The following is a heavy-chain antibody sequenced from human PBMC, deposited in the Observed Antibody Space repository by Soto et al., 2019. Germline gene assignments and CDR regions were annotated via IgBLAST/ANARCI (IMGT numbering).Heavy chain of an antibody. D-gene: IGHD1-26*01. J-gene: IGHJ2*01. CDR1: GFTFSKYW. CDR2: INGDGSST. V-gene: IGHV3-74*01. Sequence: EVQLVESGGGLVQPGGSLRLSCAASGFTFSKYWMYWVRQAPGKGLVWVSRINGDGSSTTYADSVKGRFTISRDNANNALHLQMNSLRAEDTALYVCASVGGTSRLWYFDLWGRGTLVTVSS. CDR3: ASVGGTSRLWYFDL.